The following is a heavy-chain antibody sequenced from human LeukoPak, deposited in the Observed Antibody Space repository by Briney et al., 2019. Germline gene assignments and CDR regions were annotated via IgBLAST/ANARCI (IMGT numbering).Heavy chain of an antibody. Sequence: PGGSLRLSCTASGFNLSGSAMHWVRQASGKGLEWVGRIRSEAKTYATAYDAAVTGRFTISRDDSKNTAYLQMDSLKAEDTAVYYCVRRGDVFADAYDIWGQGTMVTVSS. CDR1: GFNLSGSA. CDR2: IRSEAKTYAT. J-gene: IGHJ3*02. V-gene: IGHV3-73*01. CDR3: VRRGDVFADAYDI. D-gene: IGHD2-21*02.